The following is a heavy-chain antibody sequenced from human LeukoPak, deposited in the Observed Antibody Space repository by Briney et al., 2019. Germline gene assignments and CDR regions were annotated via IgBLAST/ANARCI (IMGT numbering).Heavy chain of an antibody. J-gene: IGHJ6*03. CDR3: ACQIEVGATHRGFYYYMDV. V-gene: IGHV1-69*06. Sequence: SVKVSCKASGGTFSSYAISWVRQAPGQGLEWMGGIIPIFGTANYAQKFQGRVTITADKSTSTAYMELSSLRSEDTAVYYCACQIEVGATHRGFYYYMDVWGKGTTVTVSS. D-gene: IGHD1-26*01. CDR2: IIPIFGTA. CDR1: GGTFSSYA.